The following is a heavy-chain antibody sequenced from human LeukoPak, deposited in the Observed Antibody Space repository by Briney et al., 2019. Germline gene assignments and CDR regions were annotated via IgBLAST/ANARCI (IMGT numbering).Heavy chain of an antibody. CDR1: GITFGNNW. CDR3: ARDVPHNWFDT. J-gene: IGHJ5*02. Sequence: GGSLGLSCAASGITFGNNWMHWVRQGPGKGLVWISRINRDGGGAIYADSVKGRFTVSRDNAKKTLYLKMSRLRAEDTAVYYCARDVPHNWFDTCGQGSLITVSS. V-gene: IGHV3-74*01. CDR2: INRDGGGA.